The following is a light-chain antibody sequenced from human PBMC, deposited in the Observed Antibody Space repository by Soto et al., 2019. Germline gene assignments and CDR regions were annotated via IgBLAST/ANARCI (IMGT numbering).Light chain of an antibody. Sequence: QSALTQPASVSGSPGQSITISCTGTSSDIGGYNYVSWYQHLPDKAPKLMIYEVTNRPSGVSNRFSGSKSGNTASLTISGLQAEDEADYYCNSYTSNNTWVFGGGTKLTVL. CDR1: SSDIGGYNY. J-gene: IGLJ3*02. CDR3: NSYTSNNTWV. CDR2: EVT. V-gene: IGLV2-14*01.